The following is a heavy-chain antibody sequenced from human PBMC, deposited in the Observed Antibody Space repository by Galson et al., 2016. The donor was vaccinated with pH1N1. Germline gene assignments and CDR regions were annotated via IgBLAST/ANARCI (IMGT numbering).Heavy chain of an antibody. CDR2: ISDSGSST. CDR3: AKGPRGVVVVAATH. Sequence: SLRLSCAASGFTFSSYAMTWVRQAPGKGLEWVSGISDSGSSTYYADSVTGRFTISRDNSKNTVYLQMNSLRAEDTAVYDCAKGPRGVVVVAATHWGQGTLVTVSS. V-gene: IGHV3-23*01. CDR1: GFTFSSYA. D-gene: IGHD2-15*01. J-gene: IGHJ4*02.